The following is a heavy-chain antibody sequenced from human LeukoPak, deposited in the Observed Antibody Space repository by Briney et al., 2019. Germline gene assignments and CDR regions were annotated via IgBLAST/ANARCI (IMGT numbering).Heavy chain of an antibody. CDR1: GGSISSSSYY. J-gene: IGHJ4*02. Sequence: SETLSLTCTVSGGSISSSSYYWGWLRQPPGKGLEGLGSIYYSGSTYYNPSRKSRVTISVDTSKNQFSLKLSSVTAADTAVYYCARGGQYQLPLDYWGQGTLITVSS. D-gene: IGHD2-2*01. V-gene: IGHV4-39*07. CDR3: ARGGQYQLPLDY. CDR2: IYYSGST.